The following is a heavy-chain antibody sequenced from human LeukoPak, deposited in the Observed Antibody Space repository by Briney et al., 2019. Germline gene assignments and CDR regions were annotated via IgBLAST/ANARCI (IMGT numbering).Heavy chain of an antibody. D-gene: IGHD2-2*01. CDR1: GFTFSSYW. V-gene: IGHV3-74*01. J-gene: IGHJ6*03. Sequence: GGSLRLSCAASGFTFSSYWMHWVRQAPGKGLVWVSRINSDGCSTSYADSVKGRFTISRDNSKNTLYLQMNSLRAEDTAVYYCAKDVVPAAPYYYYYMDVWGKGTTVTVSS. CDR3: AKDVVPAAPYYYYYMDV. CDR2: INSDGCST.